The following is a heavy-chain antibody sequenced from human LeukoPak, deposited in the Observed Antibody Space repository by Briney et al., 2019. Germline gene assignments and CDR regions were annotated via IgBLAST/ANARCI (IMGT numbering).Heavy chain of an antibody. V-gene: IGHV1-2*02. Sequence: ASVKVSCKASGYTFTSYDINWVRQAPGQGLEWMGWINPNSGGTNYAQKFQGRVTMTRDTSTSTVYMELSSLRSEDTAVYYCAGYGGNKGIDPWGQGTLVTVSS. CDR2: INPNSGGT. CDR3: AGYGGNKGIDP. CDR1: GYTFTSYD. J-gene: IGHJ5*02. D-gene: IGHD4-23*01.